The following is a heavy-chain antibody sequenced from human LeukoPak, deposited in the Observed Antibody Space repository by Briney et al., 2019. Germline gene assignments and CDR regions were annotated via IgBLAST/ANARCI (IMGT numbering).Heavy chain of an antibody. D-gene: IGHD6-19*01. Sequence: ASVKVSCKASGGTFSSYAISWVRQAPGQGLEWMGGIIPIFGTANYAQKFQGRVTITADESTSTAYMGLSSLRSDDTAVYYCARDPAIAVAGKGYFLHWGQGTLVTVSS. V-gene: IGHV1-69*13. CDR2: IIPIFGTA. J-gene: IGHJ1*01. CDR1: GGTFSSYA. CDR3: ARDPAIAVAGKGYFLH.